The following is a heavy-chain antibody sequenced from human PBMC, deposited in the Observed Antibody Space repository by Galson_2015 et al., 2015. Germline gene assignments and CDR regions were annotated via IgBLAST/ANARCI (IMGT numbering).Heavy chain of an antibody. D-gene: IGHD3-10*01. J-gene: IGHJ4*02. CDR1: GDSVSSNSAT. Sequence: CAISGDSVSSNSATWNWIRQSPSRGLEWLGRTFYRPKWYNDYAVSVKSRMTVNPDTSKNQFSLQLNSVTPDDTAIYYCARRAYGSGSPWVWGQGTLVTVSS. CDR3: ARRAYGSGSPWV. CDR2: TFYRPKWYN. V-gene: IGHV6-1*01.